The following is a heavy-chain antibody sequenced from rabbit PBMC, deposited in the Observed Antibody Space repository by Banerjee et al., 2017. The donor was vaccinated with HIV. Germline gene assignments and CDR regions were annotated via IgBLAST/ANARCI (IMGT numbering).Heavy chain of an antibody. Sequence: QEQLVESGGGLVQPEGSLTLTCKASGFSFSSGYWISWVRQAPGKGLEWIGCIYTGDGSTHYASWVNGRFTISRNTNQNTVTLQVTSLTAADTATYFCARAWNLWGPGTLVTVS. CDR1: GFSFSSGYW. V-gene: IGHV1S47*01. D-gene: IGHD3-1*01. CDR3: ARAWNL. J-gene: IGHJ4*01. CDR2: IYTGDGST.